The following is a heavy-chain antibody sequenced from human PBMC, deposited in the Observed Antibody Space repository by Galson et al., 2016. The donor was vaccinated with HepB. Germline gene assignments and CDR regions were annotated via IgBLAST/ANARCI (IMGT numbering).Heavy chain of an antibody. CDR3: ARIFPLYSSGWYVRGDGWFDS. CDR2: ISRDGWIK. V-gene: IGHV3-11*01. Sequence: SLRLSCAASGFSFRDYYMSWIRQAPGKGLEWVSYISRDGWIKYYGDSVKGRFTISRDNAENSLYLQMNSLRAEDTALYYCARIFPLYSSGWYVRGDGWFDSWRQGTLVTVSS. J-gene: IGHJ5*01. D-gene: IGHD6-19*01. CDR1: GFSFRDYY.